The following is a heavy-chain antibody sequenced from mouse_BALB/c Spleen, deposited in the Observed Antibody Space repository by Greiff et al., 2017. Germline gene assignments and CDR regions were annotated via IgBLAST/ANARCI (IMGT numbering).Heavy chain of an antibody. J-gene: IGHJ3*01. D-gene: IGHD2-1*01. CDR1: GFTFSDYY. CDR3: ARDHGNSLFAY. V-gene: IGHV5-4*02. Sequence: EVKLVESGGGLVKPGGSLKLSCAASGFTFSDYYMYWVRQTPEKRLEWVATISDGGSYTYYPDSVKGRFTISRDNAKNNLYLQMSSLKSEDTAMYYCARDHGNSLFAYWGQGTLVTVSA. CDR2: ISDGGSYT.